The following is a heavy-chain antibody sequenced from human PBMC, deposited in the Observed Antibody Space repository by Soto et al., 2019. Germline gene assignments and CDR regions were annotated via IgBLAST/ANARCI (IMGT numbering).Heavy chain of an antibody. CDR1: GFTFSSYT. CDR2: ISYDGNKK. V-gene: IGHV3-30-3*01. Sequence: QVHLVESGGGVVQPGRSLRLSCAASGFTFSSYTMHWVRQAPGKGLECVAIISYDGNKKYYADSVKGRFTNSRDNSKNTLFLQMNSLRTEDTAVYYCARDYGSFTYYFYGMDVWGQGTTVTVSS. CDR3: ARDYGSFTYYFYGMDV. J-gene: IGHJ6*02. D-gene: IGHD3-10*01.